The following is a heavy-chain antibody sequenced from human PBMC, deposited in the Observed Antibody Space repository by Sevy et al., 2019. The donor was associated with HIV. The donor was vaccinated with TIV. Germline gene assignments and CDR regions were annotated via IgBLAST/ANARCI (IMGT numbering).Heavy chain of an antibody. J-gene: IGHJ4*02. CDR2: IYSDGST. D-gene: IGHD5-18*01. CDR3: ARGKSGYGYGLDY. Sequence: GGSLRHSCAASGFPVSSNYMRWVRQAPGKGLEWVSVIYSDGSTYHADSVKGRFTISRDNSKNTLYLQMNSLRVEDTAVYYCARGKSGYGYGLDYWGQGTLVTVSS. V-gene: IGHV3-66*01. CDR1: GFPVSSNY.